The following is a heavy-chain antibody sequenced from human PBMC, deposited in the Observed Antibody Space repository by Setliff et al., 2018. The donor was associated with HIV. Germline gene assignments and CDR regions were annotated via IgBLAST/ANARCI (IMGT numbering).Heavy chain of an antibody. CDR1: GYTFTAHY. V-gene: IGHV1-2*06. D-gene: IGHD6-13*01. CDR2: INPKSGAT. Sequence: ASVKVSCKASGYTFTAHYIHWVRQAPGQGLEWMGRINPKSGATNYAQRFKGRVTMTSDTSTSTAYMELRSLRSDDTAVYYCARFSSSWPYYFDYWGQGILVTVSS. CDR3: ARFSSSWPYYFDY. J-gene: IGHJ4*02.